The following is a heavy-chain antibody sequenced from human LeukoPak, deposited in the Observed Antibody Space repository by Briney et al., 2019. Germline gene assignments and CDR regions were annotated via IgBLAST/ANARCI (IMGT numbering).Heavy chain of an antibody. CDR1: GFSVSDNY. D-gene: IGHD1-1*01. J-gene: IGHJ4*02. CDR2: IGIDSGNT. V-gene: IGHV3-11*06. CDR3: ARDHNYAFDN. Sequence: PGGSLRLSCAGSGFSVSDNYMTWVRQAPGKGLEWISYIGIDSGNTKYADSVRGRFTISADKAKNSLYLQMNSLRVEDTAVYYCARDHNYAFDNWGQGTLVSVVS.